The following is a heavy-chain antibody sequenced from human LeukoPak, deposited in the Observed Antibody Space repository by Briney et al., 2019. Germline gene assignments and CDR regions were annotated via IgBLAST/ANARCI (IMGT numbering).Heavy chain of an antibody. CDR3: ARDFGDWRTDY. CDR2: INYSGKL. J-gene: IGHJ4*02. Sequence: SETLSLTCTVSGGSISSRTYYWAWIRQPPGKGLEWIGSINYSGKLTYNPSLKSRVTVSLDTSRDQFSLTLSSVTAADTAVYYCARDFGDWRTDYWGQGTLVTVSS. D-gene: IGHD2-21*02. CDR1: GGSISSRTYY. V-gene: IGHV4-39*07.